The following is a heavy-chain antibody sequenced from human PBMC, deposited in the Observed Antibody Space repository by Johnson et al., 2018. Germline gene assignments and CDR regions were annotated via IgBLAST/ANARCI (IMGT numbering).Heavy chain of an antibody. D-gene: IGHD2-21*01. CDR1: GFTFSSYV. J-gene: IGHJ3*02. CDR3: AKDRLIRRDAFDI. V-gene: IGHV3-23*04. Sequence: VQLVQSGGGLVQPGGSLRLSCAASGFTFSSYVMSWVRQPPGTGLEWVSTITSSGGGTYYADSVKGRFTISRDNSKNTLYLQMNSLRAEDTAVYYCAKDRLIRRDAFDIWGQGTMVTVSS. CDR2: ITSSGGGT.